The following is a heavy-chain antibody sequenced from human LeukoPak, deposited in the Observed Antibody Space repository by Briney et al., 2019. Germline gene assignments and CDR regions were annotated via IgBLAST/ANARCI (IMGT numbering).Heavy chain of an antibody. CDR1: GYTFTSYG. CDR3: ARGYDILTGYSNPFDY. Sequence: ASVKVSCKASGYTFTSYGISWVRQAPGQGLEWMGWISAYNGNTNYAQKLQGRVTMTTDTSTSTAYIELRSLRSDDTAVYYCARGYDILTGYSNPFDYWGQGTLVTVSS. CDR2: ISAYNGNT. V-gene: IGHV1-18*04. J-gene: IGHJ4*02. D-gene: IGHD3-9*01.